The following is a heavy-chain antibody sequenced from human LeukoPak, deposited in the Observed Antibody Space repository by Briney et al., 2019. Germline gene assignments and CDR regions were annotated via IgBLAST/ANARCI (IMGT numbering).Heavy chain of an antibody. D-gene: IGHD6-19*01. CDR3: AKQIAVAGTGDYFDY. Sequence: PGGSLRLSCAASGFTFSSYAMSWVRQAPGKGLEWVSAISGSGGSTYYADSVKGRFTISRDNSKNTLYLQMNSLRAEDTAVYYCAKQIAVAGTGDYFDYWGQGTLVTVSS. CDR1: GFTFSSYA. V-gene: IGHV3-23*01. J-gene: IGHJ4*02. CDR2: ISGSGGST.